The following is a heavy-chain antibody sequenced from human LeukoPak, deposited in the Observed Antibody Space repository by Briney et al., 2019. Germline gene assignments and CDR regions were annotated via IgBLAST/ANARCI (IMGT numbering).Heavy chain of an antibody. J-gene: IGHJ5*02. CDR2: MKLDGSEE. CDR1: GFTFRSYW. CDR3: ARWARYCSSGSCYSWFDP. V-gene: IGHV3-7*01. D-gene: IGHD2-15*01. Sequence: PGGSLRLSCAASGFTFRSYWRSWVRQAPGKELEWVANMKLDGSEEYYVDSVKGRFTISSDNAKNSLYLQMNSLRVDDTAVYYCARWARYCSSGSCYSWFDPWGQGTLVTVSS.